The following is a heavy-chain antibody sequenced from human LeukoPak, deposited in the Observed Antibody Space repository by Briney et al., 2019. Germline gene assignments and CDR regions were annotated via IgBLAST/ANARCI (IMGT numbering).Heavy chain of an antibody. D-gene: IGHD3-22*01. CDR2: ISSRSGYV. CDR1: GFTFSSYS. V-gene: IGHV3-21*01. CDR3: ARGDYDYYDSGGYYYFDP. Sequence: GGSLRLSCAASGFTFSSYSMDWVRQAPGKGLEWVSSISSRSGYVYYADSLKGRFTISRDNAKNSLYLQMNSLRAEDTALYYCARGDYDYYDSGGYYYFDPWGQGTLVTVSS. J-gene: IGHJ4*02.